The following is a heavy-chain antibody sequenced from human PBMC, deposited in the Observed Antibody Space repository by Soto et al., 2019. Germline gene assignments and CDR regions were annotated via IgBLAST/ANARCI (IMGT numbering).Heavy chain of an antibody. CDR2: IIPIFGTA. D-gene: IGHD5-12*01. V-gene: IGHV1-69*13. J-gene: IGHJ5*02. CDR3: AREERLHSGLNWFDP. Sequence: SVKVSCKASGGTFSSYAISWVRQAPGQGLEWMGGIIPIFGTANYAQKFQGRVTITADESTSTAYMELSSLKSEDTAVYYCAREERLHSGLNWFDPWGQGTLVTVSS. CDR1: GGTFSSYA.